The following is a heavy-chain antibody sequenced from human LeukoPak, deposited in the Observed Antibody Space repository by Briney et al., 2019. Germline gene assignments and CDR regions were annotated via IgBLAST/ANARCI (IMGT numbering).Heavy chain of an antibody. V-gene: IGHV3-21*01. Sequence: KPGGSLRLSCAASGFTFSSYSMNWVRQAPGKGLEWVSSISSSNSYIYNADSVKGRFTISRDNAKNPLYLQMNSLRAEDTAVYYCARDQGLLVVAGRFGYWGQGTLVTVSS. J-gene: IGHJ4*02. D-gene: IGHD6-19*01. CDR3: ARDQGLLVVAGRFGY. CDR2: ISSSNSYI. CDR1: GFTFSSYS.